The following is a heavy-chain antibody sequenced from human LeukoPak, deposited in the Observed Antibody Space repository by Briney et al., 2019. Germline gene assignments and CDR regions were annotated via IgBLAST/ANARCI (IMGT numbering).Heavy chain of an antibody. J-gene: IGHJ4*02. Sequence: ASVKVSCKASGYTFTSYYMHWVRQAPGQGLEWMGIINPSGGSTSYAQKFQGRVTMTTDTSTSTAYMELRSLRSDDTAVYYCTTYYYDSSGTNGYYWGQGTLVTVSS. CDR3: TTYYYDSSGTNGYY. D-gene: IGHD3-22*01. V-gene: IGHV1-46*01. CDR2: INPSGGST. CDR1: GYTFTSYY.